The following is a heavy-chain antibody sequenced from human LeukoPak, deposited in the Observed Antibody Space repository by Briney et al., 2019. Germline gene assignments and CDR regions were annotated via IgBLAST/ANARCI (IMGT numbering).Heavy chain of an antibody. CDR1: GGSISSSGYS. V-gene: IGHV4-30-2*01. CDR2: IYHSGSI. Sequence: SQTLSLTCAVSGGSISSSGYSWSWILHQPGKGLDGIGYIYHSGSIYYNPSLKSRVTMSVDRSKNQFSLKLSSVTAADTAVYYCARTRRAGAVDYWGQGTLVTVSS. CDR3: ARTRRAGAVDY. J-gene: IGHJ4*02.